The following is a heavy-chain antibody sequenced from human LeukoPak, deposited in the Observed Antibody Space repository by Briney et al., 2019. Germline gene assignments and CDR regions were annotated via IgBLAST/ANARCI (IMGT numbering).Heavy chain of an antibody. J-gene: IGHJ4*02. CDR3: ARDDYGDYG. CDR2: IYYGGST. Sequence: SETLSLTCTVSGGSISSSSYYWGWIRQPPGKGLEWIGSIYYGGSTYYNPSLKSRVTISVDTSKNQFSLKLSSVTAADTAVYYCARDDYGDYGWGQGTLVTVSS. D-gene: IGHD4-17*01. CDR1: GGSISSSSYY. V-gene: IGHV4-39*07.